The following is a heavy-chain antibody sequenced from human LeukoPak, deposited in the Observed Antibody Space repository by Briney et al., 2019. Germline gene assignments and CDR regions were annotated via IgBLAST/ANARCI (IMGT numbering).Heavy chain of an antibody. CDR2: IYYSGST. CDR1: GGSISSYY. Sequence: PSETLSLTCTVSGGSISSYYWSWIRQPPGKGLEWIGYIYYSGSTNYNPSLKSRVTISVDTSKNQFSLKLSSVTAADTAVYYCARAIIRDGYNFDYWGQGTLVTVSS. J-gene: IGHJ4*02. D-gene: IGHD5-24*01. CDR3: ARAIIRDGYNFDY. V-gene: IGHV4-59*01.